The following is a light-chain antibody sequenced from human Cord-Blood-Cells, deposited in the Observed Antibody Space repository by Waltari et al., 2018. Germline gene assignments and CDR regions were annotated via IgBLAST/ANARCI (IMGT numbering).Light chain of an antibody. CDR1: SSDVGGYNY. CDR2: DGS. Sequence: QSALTQPASVSGSPGQSITISCTGTSSDVGGYNYVSWYQPPPGKAPKPMSYDGSNRPSGVSSSFAGSKSGNTASLTISGLQAEDEADYYCSSYTSSSTVVFGGGTKLTVL. CDR3: SSYTSSSTVV. V-gene: IGLV2-14*01. J-gene: IGLJ2*01.